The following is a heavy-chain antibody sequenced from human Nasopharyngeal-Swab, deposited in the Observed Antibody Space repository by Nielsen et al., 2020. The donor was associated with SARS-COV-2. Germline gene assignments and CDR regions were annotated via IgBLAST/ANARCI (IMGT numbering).Heavy chain of an antibody. CDR2: IYSGGST. V-gene: IGHV3-53*01. CDR1: GFTVSSNY. J-gene: IGHJ4*02. D-gene: IGHD6-6*01. Sequence: ASLKISCAASGFTVSSNYMSWVRQAPGKGLEWVSVIYSGGSTYYADSVKGRFTISRDNSKNTLYLQMNSLRAEDTAVYYCARGSSGDYWGQGTLVTVSS. CDR3: ARGSSGDY.